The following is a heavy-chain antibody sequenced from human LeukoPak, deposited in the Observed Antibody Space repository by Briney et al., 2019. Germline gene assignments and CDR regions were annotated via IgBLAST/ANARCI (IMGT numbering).Heavy chain of an antibody. V-gene: IGHV4-59*01. CDR2: IYYSGST. Sequence: PSETLSLTCTVSGGSISSYYWSWIRQPPGKGLEWIGYIYYSGSTNYNPSLKSRVTISVDTSKNQFSLKLSSVTAADTAVYYCARVIGSGSYYGPRLAGWFDPWGQGTLVTVSS. CDR1: GGSISSYY. CDR3: ARVIGSGSYYGPRLAGWFDP. J-gene: IGHJ5*02. D-gene: IGHD3-10*01.